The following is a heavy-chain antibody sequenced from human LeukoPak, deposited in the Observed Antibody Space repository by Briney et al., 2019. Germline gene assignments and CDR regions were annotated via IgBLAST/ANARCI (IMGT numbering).Heavy chain of an antibody. CDR1: GFTFSNYA. Sequence: GGSLRLSCAVSGFTFSNYAMSWLRQAPGKGLEGVSAFSGAGGNTFYADSVKGRFPISRDNSNNTLYLKMNSLRAEDTAIYYCAKHIRHLGNYQYYMDVWGKGTTVTVSS. V-gene: IGHV3-23*01. D-gene: IGHD3-16*01. CDR3: AKHIRHLGNYQYYMDV. J-gene: IGHJ6*03. CDR2: FSGAGGNT.